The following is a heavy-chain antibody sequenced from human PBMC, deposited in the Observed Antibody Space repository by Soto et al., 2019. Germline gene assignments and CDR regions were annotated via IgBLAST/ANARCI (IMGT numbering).Heavy chain of an antibody. D-gene: IGHD4-17*01. J-gene: IGHJ3*02. CDR2: ISAYNGNT. CDR3: ARDYGDYGSAFDI. V-gene: IGHV1-18*01. Sequence: ISWVRQAPGQGLEWMGWISAYNGNTNYAQKLQGRVTMTTDTSTSTAYMELRSLRSDDTAVYYCARDYGDYGSAFDIWGQGTMVTVSS.